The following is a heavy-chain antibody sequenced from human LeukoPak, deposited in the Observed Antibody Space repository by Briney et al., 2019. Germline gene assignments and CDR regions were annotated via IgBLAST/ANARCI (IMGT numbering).Heavy chain of an antibody. CDR2: IYYSGST. CDR3: ARVSSGVYFDY. CDR1: GGSISGYY. D-gene: IGHD2-15*01. J-gene: IGHJ4*02. V-gene: IGHV4-59*01. Sequence: SETLSLTCTVSGGSISGYYWSWIRQPPGKGLELIGYIYYSGSTNYNPSLKSRVTISVDTSKNQFSLKLSSVTAADTAVYYCARVSSGVYFDYWGQGTLVTVSS.